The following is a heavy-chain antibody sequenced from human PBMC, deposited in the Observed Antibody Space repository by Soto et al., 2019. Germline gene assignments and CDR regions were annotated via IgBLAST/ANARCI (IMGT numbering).Heavy chain of an antibody. V-gene: IGHV2-70*01. Sequence: RTSGPTLVNPTQTLTLTCTFSGFSLSTDGMCVSWIRQPPGQALEWLALIDWDDDKYYSPSLKTRLTISKDTSKNQVVLMMTNMDPVDTATYFCARTLCSILMPTPPGMDVWGQGITVTVSS. CDR3: ARTLCSILMPTPPGMDV. CDR2: IDWDDDK. J-gene: IGHJ6*02. D-gene: IGHD1-1*01. CDR1: GFSLSTDGMC.